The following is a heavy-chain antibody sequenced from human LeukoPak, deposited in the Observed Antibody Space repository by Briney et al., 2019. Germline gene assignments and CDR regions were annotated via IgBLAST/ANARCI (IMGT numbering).Heavy chain of an antibody. V-gene: IGHV3-7*01. Sequence: GGSLRLSCAASGFTFSNSCMTWVRQAPGKGLEWVANIRQDGSEETYVDSVRGRFTISRDNAKNSLYLQMNTLRAEDTAMYYCPRDRSISGVVTLDYWGQGALVTVSS. CDR2: IRQDGSEE. J-gene: IGHJ4*02. CDR3: PRDRSISGVVTLDY. D-gene: IGHD3-3*01. CDR1: GFTFSNSC.